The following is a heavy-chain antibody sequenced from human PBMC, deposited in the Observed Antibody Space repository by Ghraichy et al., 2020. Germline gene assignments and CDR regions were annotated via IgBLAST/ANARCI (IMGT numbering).Heavy chain of an antibody. CDR3: ARVSSDDFWSGFLNPYYYYMDV. J-gene: IGHJ6*03. CDR2: IKQDGSDK. D-gene: IGHD3-3*01. CDR1: GFTFSSYW. V-gene: IGHV3-7*01. Sequence: GESLNISCAASGFTFSSYWMSWVRQAPGKGLEWVANIKQDGSDKYYVDSVKGRFTISRDNAKNSLYLQMNSLRAEDTAVYYCARVSSDDFWSGFLNPYYYYMDVWGKGTTVTVSS.